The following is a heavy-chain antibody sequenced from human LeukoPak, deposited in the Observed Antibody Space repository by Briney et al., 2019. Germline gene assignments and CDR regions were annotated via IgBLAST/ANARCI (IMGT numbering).Heavy chain of an antibody. CDR3: AAVIDY. Sequence: GGSLRLSCLGSGFTFSSHDMDWVRQAPGKGLEWVSSVSSSSYYIYYADSVKGRFTISRDNAKNLLYLQMNSLRAEDTAVYYCAAVIDYWGQGTLVTVSS. V-gene: IGHV3-21*06. J-gene: IGHJ4*02. CDR1: GFTFSSHD. CDR2: VSSSSYYI.